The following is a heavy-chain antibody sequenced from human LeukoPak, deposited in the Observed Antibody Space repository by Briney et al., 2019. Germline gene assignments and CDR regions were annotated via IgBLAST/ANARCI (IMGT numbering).Heavy chain of an antibody. CDR1: GYSFTSYW. CDR3: ARHEWRSIAARRWFDP. CDR2: IYPGDSDT. V-gene: IGHV5-51*01. D-gene: IGHD6-6*01. J-gene: IGHJ5*02. Sequence: GESLKISCKGSGYSFTSYWIGGVRQMPGKGLECMGIIYPGDSDTRYSPSFQGQVTISADKSISTAYLQWSSLKASDTAMYYCARHEWRSIAARRWFDPWGQGTLVTVSS.